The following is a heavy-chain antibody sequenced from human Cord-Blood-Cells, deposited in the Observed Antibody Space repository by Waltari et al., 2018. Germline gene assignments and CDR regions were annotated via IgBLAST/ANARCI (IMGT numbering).Heavy chain of an antibody. CDR1: GYTIPGYY. D-gene: IGHD6-13*01. CDR3: ARDQGYSSSWYAFDI. J-gene: IGHJ3*02. Sequence: QVQLVQSGAEVKKPEASLKVSCKTSGYTIPGYYMHWERQGPGQGLEWMGWINPNSGGTNYAQKFQGWVTMTRDTSISTAYMELSRLRSDDTAVYYCARDQGYSSSWYAFDIWGQGTMVTVSS. V-gene: IGHV1-2*04. CDR2: INPNSGGT.